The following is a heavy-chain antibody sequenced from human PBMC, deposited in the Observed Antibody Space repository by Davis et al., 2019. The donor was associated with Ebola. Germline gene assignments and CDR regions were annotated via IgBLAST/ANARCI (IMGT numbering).Heavy chain of an antibody. Sequence: PGGSLRLSCAASGFTFSSYSMNWVRQAPGKGLEWVSSISSSSSYIYYADSVKGRFTISRDNAKNSLFLQMNSLRAEDTAVYYCARDLVDNGYLYGMDVWGQGTTVTVSS. CDR2: ISSSSSYI. V-gene: IGHV3-21*01. CDR1: GFTFSSYS. D-gene: IGHD5-18*01. J-gene: IGHJ6*02. CDR3: ARDLVDNGYLYGMDV.